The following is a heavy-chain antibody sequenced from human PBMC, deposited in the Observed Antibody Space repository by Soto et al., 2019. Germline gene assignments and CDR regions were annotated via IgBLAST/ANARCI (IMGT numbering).Heavy chain of an antibody. CDR2: VSAYTGDT. Sequence: QVLLVQSGAEVKQPGASVKVSCKTSGYTFSDYGISWVRQAPGQGLQWMGWVSAYTGDTNYAQNLQGRVTMSTDTSTSTAYREVRSLLSDDTAVYYCARDDPGSYHASTGTYVRSDSYDYYGMDVWGQGTTVTVSS. V-gene: IGHV1-18*01. J-gene: IGHJ6*02. D-gene: IGHD1-26*01. CDR1: GYTFSDYG. CDR3: ARDDPGSYHASTGTYVRSDSYDYYGMDV.